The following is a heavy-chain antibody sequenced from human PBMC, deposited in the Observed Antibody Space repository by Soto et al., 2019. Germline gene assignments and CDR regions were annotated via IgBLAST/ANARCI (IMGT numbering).Heavy chain of an antibody. CDR3: ARVRWGHFYGSGSYDY. CDR1: GFTFSSHG. D-gene: IGHD3-10*01. CDR2: ISSSSSYI. V-gene: IGHV3-21*01. J-gene: IGHJ4*02. Sequence: EVRLVESGGGLVKPGGSLRLSCAGSGFTFSSHGMNWVRQAPGKGLEWVSSISSSSSYIYYADSVKGRFTISRDNAKNSLFLQMNSLRAEDTAVYYCARVRWGHFYGSGSYDYWGQGTLVTVSS.